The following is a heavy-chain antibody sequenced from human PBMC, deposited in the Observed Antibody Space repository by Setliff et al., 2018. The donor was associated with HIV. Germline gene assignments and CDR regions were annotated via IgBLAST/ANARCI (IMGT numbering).Heavy chain of an antibody. J-gene: IGHJ4*02. D-gene: IGHD3-16*01. CDR3: ARGRYYREISDSRFDF. Sequence: SETLSLTCSVSGGSIRSDGYYWNWIRQHPEKGLEWIGYIYNNGSAYYNPSLESRLMMSIDPSKNQFSLNLRSVTVADTAVYYCARGRYYREISDSRFDFWGQGKLVTVSS. V-gene: IGHV4-31*03. CDR1: GGSIRSDGYY. CDR2: IYNNGSA.